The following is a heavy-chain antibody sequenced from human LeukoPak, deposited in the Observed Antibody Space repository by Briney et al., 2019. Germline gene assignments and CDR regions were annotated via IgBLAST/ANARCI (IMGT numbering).Heavy chain of an antibody. D-gene: IGHD3-3*01. V-gene: IGHV3-74*01. CDR3: ATEPIYDFWSGPDGGIRFDP. Sequence: GGSLRLSCAASGFTFSSYWMHWVRQAPGKGLVWVSRINSDGSSTTYADSVKGRFTISRDNAKNTLYLQMNSLRAEDTAVYYCATEPIYDFWSGPDGGIRFDPWGQGTPVTVSS. CDR1: GFTFSSYW. J-gene: IGHJ5*02. CDR2: INSDGSST.